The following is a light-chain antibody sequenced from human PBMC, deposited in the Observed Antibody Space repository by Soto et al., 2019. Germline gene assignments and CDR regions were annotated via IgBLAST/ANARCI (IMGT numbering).Light chain of an antibody. Sequence: ALTQPASVSWSPGQSITISCTGTSSDVGGYNYVSWYQQHPGKAPKLMIYEVSNRPSGVSNRFSGSKSGNTASLTISGLQAEDEADYYCSSYTSSSTLFVFGTGTKVTVL. CDR1: SSDVGGYNY. J-gene: IGLJ1*01. CDR2: EVS. CDR3: SSYTSSSTLFV. V-gene: IGLV2-14*01.